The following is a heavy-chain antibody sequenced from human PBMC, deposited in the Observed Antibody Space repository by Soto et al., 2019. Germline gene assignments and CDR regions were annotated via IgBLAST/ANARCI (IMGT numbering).Heavy chain of an antibody. CDR3: ARGRVYSSSWHRGYYYSGMDV. D-gene: IGHD6-13*01. CDR1: GYTFTSYD. J-gene: IGHJ6*02. V-gene: IGHV1-8*01. CDR2: MNPNSGNT. Sequence: ASVKVSCKASGYTFTSYDINWVRQATGQGLEWMGWMNPNSGNTGYAQKFQGRVTMTRNTSISTAYMELSSLRSEDTAVYYCARGRVYSSSWHRGYYYSGMDVWGQGTRVTVSS.